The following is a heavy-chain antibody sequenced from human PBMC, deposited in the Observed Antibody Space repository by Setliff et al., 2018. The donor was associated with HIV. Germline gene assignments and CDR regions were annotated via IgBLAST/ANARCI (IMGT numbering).Heavy chain of an antibody. D-gene: IGHD3-10*01. V-gene: IGHV4-61*02. CDR3: ARDNSYYYGSGSHYWYGMDV. CDR1: GDSINSGTYY. CDR2: LHLSGDT. Sequence: SETLSLTCTVSGDSINSGTYYWSWIRQPAGKGLEWIGRLHLSGDTNYNPSLKSRVTMSIDTSKNQFSRKLSSVTAADTAVYYCARDNSYYYGSGSHYWYGMDVWGQGTTVTVSS. J-gene: IGHJ6*01.